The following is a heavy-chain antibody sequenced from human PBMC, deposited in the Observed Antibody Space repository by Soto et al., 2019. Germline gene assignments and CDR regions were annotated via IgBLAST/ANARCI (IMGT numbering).Heavy chain of an antibody. CDR1: GFIFSNYA. CDR3: GRHQRLFHWGAFDY. CDR2: ITGSGASA. J-gene: IGHJ4*02. Sequence: EVQLLESGGGLVQPGGSLRLSCAAPGFIFSNYAMSWVRQAPGKGPEWVSLITGSGASAYYADSVKGRFTISKDNSKNTLYMQMNNLRAEDTAVYYCGRHQRLFHWGAFDYWGQGTLVTVSS. D-gene: IGHD6-25*01. V-gene: IGHV3-23*01.